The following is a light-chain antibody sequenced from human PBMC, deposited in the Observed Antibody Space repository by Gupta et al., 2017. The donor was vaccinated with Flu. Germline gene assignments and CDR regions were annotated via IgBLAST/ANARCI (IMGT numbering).Light chain of an antibody. CDR2: GSS. CDR3: QRSRSEPLCI. Sequence: CCQQKPGRAPRRLICGSSNRAAGIPNRFSGSGSGTDFTLTIRRLEPEDFAVYYCQRSRSEPLCIFGQGTRLEMK. J-gene: IGKJ2*04. V-gene: IGKV3-11*01.